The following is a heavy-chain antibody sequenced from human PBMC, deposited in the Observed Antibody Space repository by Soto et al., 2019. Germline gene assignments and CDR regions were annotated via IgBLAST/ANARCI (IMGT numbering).Heavy chain of an antibody. V-gene: IGHV1-69*12. CDR3: ARGGLLWFGDPHWFDP. D-gene: IGHD3-10*01. Sequence: QVQLVQSGAEVKKPGSSVKVSCKASGGTFSSYAISWVRQAPGQGLEWMGGIIPIFGTANYAQKFQGRVTITADESTSTAYMELSSLRSEDRGVYYCARGGLLWFGDPHWFDPWGQGTLVTVSS. CDR2: IIPIFGTA. J-gene: IGHJ5*02. CDR1: GGTFSSYA.